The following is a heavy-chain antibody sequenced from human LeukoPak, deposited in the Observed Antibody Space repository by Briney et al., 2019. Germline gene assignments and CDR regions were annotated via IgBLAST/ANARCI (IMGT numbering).Heavy chain of an antibody. CDR2: IYHSGST. Sequence: PSQTLSLTCTVSGGSISSGGYYWSWIRQPPGKGLEWFGYIYHSGSTYYNPSLKSRVTISVDRSKNQFSLKLSSVTAADTAVYYCATATSLTIFGVVIINALNAEYFQHWGQGTLVTVSS. D-gene: IGHD3-3*01. V-gene: IGHV4-30-2*01. CDR1: GGSISSGGYY. CDR3: ATATSLTIFGVVIINALNAEYFQH. J-gene: IGHJ1*01.